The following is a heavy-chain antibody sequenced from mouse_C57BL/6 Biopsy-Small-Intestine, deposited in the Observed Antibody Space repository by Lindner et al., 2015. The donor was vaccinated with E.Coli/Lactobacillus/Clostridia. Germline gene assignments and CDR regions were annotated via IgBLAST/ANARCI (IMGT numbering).Heavy chain of an antibody. J-gene: IGHJ1*01. CDR2: IIPIFATP. CDR3: ASSGYSYATYYYYGMDV. V-gene: IGHV1-4*01. D-gene: IGHD1-1*01. Sequence: SVKVSCKTSGGTFSTSTISWVRQAPGQGLEWMGGIIPIFATPNYAQNFQGRVTITADESTSTAYMELSSLRSEDTAVYYCASSGYSYATYYYYGMDVWGQGTTVTVSS. CDR1: GGTFSTST.